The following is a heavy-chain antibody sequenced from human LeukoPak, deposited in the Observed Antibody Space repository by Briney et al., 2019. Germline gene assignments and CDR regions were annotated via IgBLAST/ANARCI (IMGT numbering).Heavy chain of an antibody. V-gene: IGHV3-43D*03. CDR2: ISWDGRST. Sequence: PGGSLRLSCAASGFTFDDYAMHWVRQAPGKGLEWVSLISWDGRSTYYADSVKGRFTISRDNSKDSLYLHMNSLRAEDTVLYYCTKDIGNYDGFDYWGQGTLVTVSS. CDR1: GFTFDDYA. D-gene: IGHD4-11*01. CDR3: TKDIGNYDGFDY. J-gene: IGHJ4*02.